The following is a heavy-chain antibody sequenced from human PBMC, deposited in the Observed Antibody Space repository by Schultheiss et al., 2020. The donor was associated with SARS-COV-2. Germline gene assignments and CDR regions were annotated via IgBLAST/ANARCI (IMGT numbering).Heavy chain of an antibody. Sequence: GSLRLSCAASGFTFSDYYMSWIRQAPGKGLEWIGYIYYSGSTNYNPSLKSRVTISVDTSKNQFSLKLSSVTAADTAVYYCARVRWELLYYYGMDVWGQGTTVTVSS. J-gene: IGHJ6*02. CDR3: ARVRWELLYYYGMDV. CDR1: GFTFSDYY. V-gene: IGHV4-59*12. CDR2: IYYSGST. D-gene: IGHD1-26*01.